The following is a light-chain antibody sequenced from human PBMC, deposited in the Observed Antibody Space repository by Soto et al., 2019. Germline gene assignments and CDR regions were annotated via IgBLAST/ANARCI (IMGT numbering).Light chain of an antibody. CDR2: AAS. J-gene: IGKJ1*01. Sequence: DIQLTQSPSFLSASVGDRVTITCRASQGISSYLAWSQQKPGKAPKVLIYAASTLQSGVPSRFSGSGSGTEFTLTISSLQPEDVATYYCQQLNNYPWTFGQGTKVEIK. CDR3: QQLNNYPWT. V-gene: IGKV1-9*01. CDR1: QGISSY.